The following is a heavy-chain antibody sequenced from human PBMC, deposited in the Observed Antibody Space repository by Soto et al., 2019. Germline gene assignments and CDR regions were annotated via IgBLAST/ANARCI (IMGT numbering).Heavy chain of an antibody. CDR1: GFTFTDHS. J-gene: IGHJ6*02. CDR3: ARARGYSYGDYYYGMDV. D-gene: IGHD5-18*01. V-gene: IGHV3-11*01. Sequence: XGSLRLSCAASGFTFTDHSMSWVRQAPGKGLDWVSYISGSGSTIYYADSVKGRFTISRDNAKNSLYLQMNSLRAEDTAVYYCARARGYSYGDYYYGMDVWGQGNTATVSS. CDR2: ISGSGSTI.